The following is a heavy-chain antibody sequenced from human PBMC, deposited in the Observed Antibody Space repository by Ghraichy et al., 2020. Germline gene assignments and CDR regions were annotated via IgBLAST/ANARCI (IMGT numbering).Heavy chain of an antibody. CDR1: GGSISSGGYY. Sequence: SETLSLTCTVSGGSISSGGYYWSWIRQHPGKGLEWIGYIYYSGSTYYNPSLKSRVTISVDTSKNQFSLKLSSVTAADTAVYYCARGRIHDWLSAYYFDYWGQGTLVTVSS. CDR2: IYYSGST. V-gene: IGHV4-31*03. J-gene: IGHJ4*02. CDR3: ARGRIHDWLSAYYFDY. D-gene: IGHD3-9*01.